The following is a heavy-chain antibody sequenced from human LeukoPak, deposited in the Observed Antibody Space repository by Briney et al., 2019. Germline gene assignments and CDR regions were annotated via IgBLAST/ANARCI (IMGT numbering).Heavy chain of an antibody. Sequence: GGSLRLSCAASGFTFSSYDMHWVRRATGKGLEWVSAIGTAGDTYYPGSVKGRFTISRENAKNSLYLQMNSLRAGDTAVYYCARGPSGWSPGGYYYYGMDVWGQGTTVTVSS. J-gene: IGHJ6*02. D-gene: IGHD6-19*01. V-gene: IGHV3-13*01. CDR3: ARGPSGWSPGGYYYYGMDV. CDR1: GFTFSSYD. CDR2: IGTAGDT.